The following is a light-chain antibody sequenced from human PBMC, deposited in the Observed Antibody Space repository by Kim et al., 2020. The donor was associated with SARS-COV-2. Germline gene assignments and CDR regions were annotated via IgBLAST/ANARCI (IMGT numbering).Light chain of an antibody. J-gene: IGKJ2*03. CDR1: QGIRND. CDR3: LQDYNYPYS. Sequence: SASVGDRVTITCRASQGIRNDLGWYQQKPEKAPKLLIYAASSLQSGVPSRFSGSGSGTDFTLTISSLQPEDFATYYCLQDYNYPYSFGQGTKLEI. CDR2: AAS. V-gene: IGKV1-6*01.